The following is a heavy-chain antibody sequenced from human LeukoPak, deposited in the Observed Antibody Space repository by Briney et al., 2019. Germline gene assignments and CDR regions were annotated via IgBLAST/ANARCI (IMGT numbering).Heavy chain of an antibody. CDR3: ARDEDRITIFGVVPTIDY. D-gene: IGHD3-3*01. Sequence: SVKVSCKASGGTFSSYAISWVRQAPGQGLEWMGGIIPIFGTANYAQKLQGRVTMTTDTSTSTAYMELRSLRSDDTAVYYCARDEDRITIFGVVPTIDYWGQGTLVTVSS. J-gene: IGHJ4*02. CDR1: GGTFSSYA. CDR2: IIPIFGTA. V-gene: IGHV1-69*05.